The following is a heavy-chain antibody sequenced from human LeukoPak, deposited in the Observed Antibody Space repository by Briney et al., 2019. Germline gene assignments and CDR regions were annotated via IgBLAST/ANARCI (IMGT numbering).Heavy chain of an antibody. D-gene: IGHD3-10*01. V-gene: IGHV3-53*01. J-gene: IGHJ4*02. CDR3: ARGPGSRGIFDY. Sequence: PGGSLRLSCADSGFTVSAHYMSWVRQAPGKGLECVSFLYTGGDTYYADSVKGRFTISRDNSKNTLYLQMNSLRAEDTAVYYCARGPGSRGIFDYWGQGTLVTVSS. CDR1: GFTVSAHY. CDR2: LYTGGDT.